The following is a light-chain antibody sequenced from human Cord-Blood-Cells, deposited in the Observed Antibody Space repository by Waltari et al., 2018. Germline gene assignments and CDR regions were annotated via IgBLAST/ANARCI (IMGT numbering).Light chain of an antibody. V-gene: IGLV2-23*01. CDR1: SSDVGSYNL. CDR3: CSYAGVWV. CDR2: EGS. J-gene: IGLJ3*02. Sequence: QSALTQPASVSGSPGQSITISCTGTSSDVGSYNLVSWYQQHPGKAPKLMIYEGSKRPTGVSNRFSDSKSDNTASLTISGLQAKDEADYYCCSYAGVWVFGGGTKLTVL.